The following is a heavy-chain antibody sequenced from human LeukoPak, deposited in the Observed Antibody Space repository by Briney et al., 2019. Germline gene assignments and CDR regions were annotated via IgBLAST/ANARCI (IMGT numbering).Heavy chain of an antibody. D-gene: IGHD3-3*01. CDR1: GFTFSSYA. CDR3: AARFLEWLYPNYYYGMDV. Sequence: GGSLRLSCAASGFTFSSYAMSWVRQAPGKGLEWVSAISGGGGSTYYADSVKGRFTISRDNSKNTLYLQMNSLRAEDTAVYYCAARFLEWLYPNYYYGMDVWGQGTTVTVSS. V-gene: IGHV3-23*01. CDR2: ISGGGGST. J-gene: IGHJ6*02.